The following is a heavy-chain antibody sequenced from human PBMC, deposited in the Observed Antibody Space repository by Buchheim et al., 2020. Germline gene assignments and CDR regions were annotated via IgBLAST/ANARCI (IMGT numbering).Heavy chain of an antibody. D-gene: IGHD6-13*01. CDR3: ARWATEAAGDNWFDP. Sequence: QVQLVQSGAEVKKPGASVKVSCKASGYPFSTYGISWVRQAPGQGLEWMGWISAYSRNTKYAQKLQGRVTLTTDTSTNTAYMALRSLRSDDTAVYYCARWATEAAGDNWFDPWGQGTL. CDR2: ISAYSRNT. V-gene: IGHV1-18*01. J-gene: IGHJ5*02. CDR1: GYPFSTYG.